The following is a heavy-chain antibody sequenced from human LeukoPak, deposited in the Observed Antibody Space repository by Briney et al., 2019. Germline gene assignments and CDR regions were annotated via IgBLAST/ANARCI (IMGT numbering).Heavy chain of an antibody. J-gene: IGHJ4*02. CDR1: GYTFTSYG. D-gene: IGHD5-24*01. CDR3: ARGTGNGYNFDY. Sequence: SVKVSCKASGYTFTSYGISWVRQAPGQGLEWMGGIIPIFGTANYAQKFQGRVTITTDESTSTAYMELSSLRSEDTAVYYCARGTGNGYNFDYWGQGTLVTVSS. CDR2: IIPIFGTA. V-gene: IGHV1-69*05.